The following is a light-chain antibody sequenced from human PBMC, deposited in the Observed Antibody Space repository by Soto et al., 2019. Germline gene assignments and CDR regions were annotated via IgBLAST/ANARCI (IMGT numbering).Light chain of an antibody. CDR2: DAS. CDR3: QQRSNWWT. J-gene: IGKJ1*01. V-gene: IGKV3-11*01. Sequence: EIVLTQSPATLSLSPGERATLSCRASQSVSSYLAWYQQKPGQAPRLLIYDASNRATGIPDRFSGSGSGTDFTRTISSLEPEDFAVYYCQQRSNWWTFGQGTKVEIK. CDR1: QSVSSY.